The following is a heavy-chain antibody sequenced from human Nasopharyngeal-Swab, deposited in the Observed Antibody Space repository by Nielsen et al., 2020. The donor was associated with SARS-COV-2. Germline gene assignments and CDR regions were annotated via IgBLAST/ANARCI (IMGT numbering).Heavy chain of an antibody. Sequence: SCAASGFTFSSYAMHWVRQAPGKGLEWVAVISYDGSNKYYADSVKGRFTISRDNSKNTLYLQMNSLRAEDTAVYYCARDSEAMAYSFDYWGQGTLVTVSS. J-gene: IGHJ4*02. CDR3: ARDSEAMAYSFDY. D-gene: IGHD5-18*01. V-gene: IGHV3-30-3*01. CDR2: ISYDGSNK. CDR1: GFTFSSYA.